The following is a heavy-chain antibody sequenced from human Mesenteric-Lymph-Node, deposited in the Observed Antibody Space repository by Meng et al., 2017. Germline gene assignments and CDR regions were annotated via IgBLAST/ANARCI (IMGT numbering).Heavy chain of an antibody. V-gene: IGHV4-38-2*02. J-gene: IGHJ4*02. CDR1: GYSISSGYY. CDR3: ARVPPSSGWTFDY. Sequence: SETLSLTCTVSGYSISSGYYWGWIRQPPGKGLEWIGSIYHSGSTNYNPSLKSRVTISVDTSKNQFSLKLSSVTAADTAVYYCARVPPSSGWTFDYWGQGTLVTVSS. D-gene: IGHD6-19*01. CDR2: IYHSGST.